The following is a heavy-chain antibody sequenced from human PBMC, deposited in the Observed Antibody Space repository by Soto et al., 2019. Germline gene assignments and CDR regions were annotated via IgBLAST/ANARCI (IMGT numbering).Heavy chain of an antibody. CDR2: VHDSWSP. D-gene: IGHD2-15*01. J-gene: IGHJ4*02. CDR3: ARLPGYCSGDSCRIDY. Sequence: SETLCLTCTVSGGSISSYYWSWIRQSPGKGLEWIGYVHDSWSPNYNPSLKSRVTISVDTSKNQFSLKLTSVTAADTAVFFCARLPGYCSGDSCRIDYWGQGTLVTVSS. CDR1: GGSISSYY. V-gene: IGHV4-59*08.